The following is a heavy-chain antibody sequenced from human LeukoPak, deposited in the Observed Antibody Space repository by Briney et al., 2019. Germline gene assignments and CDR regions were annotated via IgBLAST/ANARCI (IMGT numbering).Heavy chain of an antibody. D-gene: IGHD4-17*01. CDR1: GGSISSSGYY. CDR3: ARVTTGYYSYYMDV. V-gene: IGHV4-39*07. Sequence: SETLSLTCTVSGGSISSSGYYWGWIRQPPGKGLEWIGSIYYSGSTSYNPSLKSRVTISVDTSKNQFSLKLSSVTAADTAVYYCARVTTGYYSYYMDVWGKGTTVTVSS. CDR2: IYYSGST. J-gene: IGHJ6*03.